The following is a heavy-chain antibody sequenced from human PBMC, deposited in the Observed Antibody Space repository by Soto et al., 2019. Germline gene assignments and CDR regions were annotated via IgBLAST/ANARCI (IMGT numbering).Heavy chain of an antibody. D-gene: IGHD6-13*01. CDR1: GFTFSSYA. Sequence: EVQLLESGGGLVQPGGSLRLSCAASGFTFSSYAMSWVRQAPGKGLEWVSAISGSGGSTYYADSVKGRFTISRDNSKNTLYLQMNSLRAEDTAVYYCAKALTPRTAAAGLFDYWGQGTLVTVSS. CDR2: ISGSGGST. V-gene: IGHV3-23*01. J-gene: IGHJ4*02. CDR3: AKALTPRTAAAGLFDY.